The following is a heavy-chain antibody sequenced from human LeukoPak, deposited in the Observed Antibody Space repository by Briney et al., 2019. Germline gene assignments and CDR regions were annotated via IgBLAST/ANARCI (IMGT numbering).Heavy chain of an antibody. CDR1: GFTFSSYA. Sequence: GGSLRLSCAASGFTFSSYAMHWVRQAPGKGLEWVAVISYDGSNKYYADSVKGRFTISRDNSKNTLYLQMNSLRAEDTAVYYCAKVGCSSTSCYKNYYYMDVWGKGTTVTVSS. CDR2: ISYDGSNK. D-gene: IGHD2-2*02. J-gene: IGHJ6*03. CDR3: AKVGCSSTSCYKNYYYMDV. V-gene: IGHV3-30-3*01.